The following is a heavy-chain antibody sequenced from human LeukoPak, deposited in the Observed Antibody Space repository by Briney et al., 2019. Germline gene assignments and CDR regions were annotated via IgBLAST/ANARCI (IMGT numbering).Heavy chain of an antibody. CDR1: GFTFSSYA. CDR2: ISGSGGST. J-gene: IGHJ4*02. CDR3: AKVYYYDSSGRGFDY. Sequence: SGGSLRLSCAASGFTFSSYAMSWVRQAPGKGLEWVSAISGSGGSTYYADSVKGRFTISRDNSKNTPYLQMNSLRAEDTAVYYCAKVYYYDSSGRGFDYWGQGTLVTVSS. V-gene: IGHV3-23*01. D-gene: IGHD3-22*01.